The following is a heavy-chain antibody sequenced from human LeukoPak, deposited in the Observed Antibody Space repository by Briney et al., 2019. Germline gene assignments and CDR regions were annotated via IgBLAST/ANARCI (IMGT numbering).Heavy chain of an antibody. Sequence: PSETLSLTCAVNGGSFSGYYWTWIRQPPGKGLEWIGEINHSGSTNYNPSLKSRVTISVEKSKNHLSLKLNSVTAADTAVYYCARLSLLPQHITMVRGVHPWGQGTLVTVSS. CDR2: INHSGST. D-gene: IGHD3-10*01. CDR1: GGSFSGYY. CDR3: ARLSLLPQHITMVRGVHP. J-gene: IGHJ5*02. V-gene: IGHV4-34*01.